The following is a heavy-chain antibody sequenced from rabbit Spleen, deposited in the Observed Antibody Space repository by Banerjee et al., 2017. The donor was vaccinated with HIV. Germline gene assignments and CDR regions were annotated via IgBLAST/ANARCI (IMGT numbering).Heavy chain of an antibody. CDR2: IDPIFGST. D-gene: IGHD6-1*01. CDR1: GFSFSSGDW. CDR3: AREKSGNYGYDL. Sequence: QSLEESGGDLVKPGASLTLTCTASGFSFSSGDWMYWVRQAPGKGLEWIGYIDPIFGSTYYASWAKGRFTISKTSSTTVTLQMTSLTAADTATYFCAREKSGNYGYDLWGPGTLVTVS. V-gene: IGHV1S40*01. J-gene: IGHJ4*01.